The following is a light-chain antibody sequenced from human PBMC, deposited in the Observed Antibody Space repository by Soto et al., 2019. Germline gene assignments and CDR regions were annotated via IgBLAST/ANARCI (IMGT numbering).Light chain of an antibody. V-gene: IGKV3-15*01. CDR3: QQYGDWPLT. CDR1: QSVGNN. J-gene: IGKJ4*01. CDR2: ATS. Sequence: EIVVTQSPATLSVSPGERATLSCRASQSVGNNFAWYQQKPGQAPRLLIVATSTRATGVPARFSGSGSGTEFPLTISSLQSEDFAVYYCQQYGDWPLTFGGGAKVEIE.